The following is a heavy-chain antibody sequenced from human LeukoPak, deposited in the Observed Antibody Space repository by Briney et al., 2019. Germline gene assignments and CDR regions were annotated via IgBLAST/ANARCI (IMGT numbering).Heavy chain of an antibody. CDR3: ATDLISYGSGSYSGICSGY. V-gene: IGHV1-24*01. J-gene: IGHJ4*02. CDR2: FDPEDGET. D-gene: IGHD3-10*01. CDR1: GYTLTELS. Sequence: ASVKVSCKVSGYTLTELSMHWVRQAPGKGLEWMGGFDPEDGETIYAQKFQGRVTMTEDTSTDTAYMELSSLRSEDTAVYYCATDLISYGSGSYSGICSGYWGRGTLVTVSS.